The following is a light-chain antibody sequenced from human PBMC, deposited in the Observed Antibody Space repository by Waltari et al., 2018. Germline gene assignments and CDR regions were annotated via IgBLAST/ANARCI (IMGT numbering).Light chain of an antibody. CDR1: YSNSGNNV. Sequence: QSVLTQPPSASGAPGQRVTISCSGTYSNSGNNVVNWYQKLPGKAPKLLIYRDVCRASGVPDRFSASKSGSSASRAIGGLQSEDEADYYCASWDDRLKGHWVFGGGTKVTVL. V-gene: IGLV1-44*01. CDR2: RDV. CDR3: ASWDDRLKGHWV. J-gene: IGLJ3*02.